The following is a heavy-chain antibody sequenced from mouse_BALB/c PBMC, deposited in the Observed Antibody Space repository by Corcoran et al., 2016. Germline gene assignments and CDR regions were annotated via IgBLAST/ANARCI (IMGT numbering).Heavy chain of an antibody. J-gene: IGHJ3*01. V-gene: IGHV14-3*02. CDR2: IDPANGNT. CDR1: GFNIKDTY. Sequence: EVQLQQSGAELVKPGASVKLSCTASGFNIKDTYMHWVKQRPEQGLGWIGRIDPANGNTKYDPKFQGKATRTADTSSNTAYLQLSSLASEDTAVYYCARISAYWGQGTLVTVSA. CDR3: ARISAY.